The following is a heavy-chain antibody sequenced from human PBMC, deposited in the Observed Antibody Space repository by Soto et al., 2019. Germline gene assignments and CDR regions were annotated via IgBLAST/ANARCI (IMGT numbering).Heavy chain of an antibody. CDR1: GYTFTSYG. V-gene: IGHV1-18*01. J-gene: IGHJ4*02. D-gene: IGHD4-17*01. CDR2: ISAYNGNT. CDR3: ARDLSFLPTSEFSGKIRYCDYPAHFDY. Sequence: QVQLVQSGAEVKKPGASVKVSCKASGYTFTSYGISWVRQAPGQGLEWMGWISAYNGNTNYAQKLQGRVTMTTDTSTSTAYMELRRLRSDDTAVYYCARDLSFLPTSEFSGKIRYCDYPAHFDYWGQGTLVTVSS.